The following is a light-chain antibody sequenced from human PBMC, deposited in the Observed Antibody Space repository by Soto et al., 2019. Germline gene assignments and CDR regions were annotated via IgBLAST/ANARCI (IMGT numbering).Light chain of an antibody. J-gene: IGKJ4*01. CDR3: QQYNKWPLT. CDR2: HVS. V-gene: IGKV3-15*01. CDR1: QSVSSN. Sequence: EIVMTQSPATLSVSPGERATLSCRASQSVSSNLAWYQQKPGQAPRLLIYHVSTRATGIPARFSGSGSGTEFTLTISSLQSEDFAVYYCQQYNKWPLTFGGGTKVEIK.